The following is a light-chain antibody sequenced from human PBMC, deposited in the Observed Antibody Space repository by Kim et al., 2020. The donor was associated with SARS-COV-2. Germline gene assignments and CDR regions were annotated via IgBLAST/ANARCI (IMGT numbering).Light chain of an antibody. CDR3: KWANSFPYI. V-gene: IGKV1-12*01. CDR1: ETMRIA. J-gene: IGKJ2*01. Sequence: SASIGDRVTITCRASETMRIALAWYQQKPGKAPNLLIYSASRLKSGVPSRFSGSGSGTDFTLTISSLQPEDFATYYCKWANSFPYIFGQGTKLEI. CDR2: SAS.